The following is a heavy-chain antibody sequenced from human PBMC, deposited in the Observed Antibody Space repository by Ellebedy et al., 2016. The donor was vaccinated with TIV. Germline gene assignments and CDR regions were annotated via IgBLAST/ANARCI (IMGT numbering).Heavy chain of an antibody. Sequence: PGGSLRLSCAASGFTFSSYAMSWVRQAPGKGLEWVSAISGSGGRTYYADSVKGRFTIPRDNSKNTLYLQMNSLRAEDTAVYYCAKTRTTPNDYSDYDRFDYWGQGTLVTVSS. J-gene: IGHJ4*02. V-gene: IGHV3-23*01. CDR1: GFTFSSYA. D-gene: IGHD4-11*01. CDR3: AKTRTTPNDYSDYDRFDY. CDR2: ISGSGGRT.